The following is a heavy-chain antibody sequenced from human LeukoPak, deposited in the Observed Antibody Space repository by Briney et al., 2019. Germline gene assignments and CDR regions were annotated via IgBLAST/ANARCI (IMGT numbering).Heavy chain of an antibody. J-gene: IGHJ1*01. CDR1: GYTFTNYG. D-gene: IGHD4-23*01. CDR3: ARDKAVTTEVTQHFQH. Sequence: ASVKVPCKASGYTFTNYGFSWVRQAPGQGLEWMGWISAYNGYTDYAQKFRFRVTMTTDTSTSTAYMELRSLRSDDTAVYYCARDKAVTTEVTQHFQHWGQGTLVTVSS. V-gene: IGHV1-18*01. CDR2: ISAYNGYT.